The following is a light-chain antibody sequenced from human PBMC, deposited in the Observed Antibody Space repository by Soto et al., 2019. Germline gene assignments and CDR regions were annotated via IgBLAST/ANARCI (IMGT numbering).Light chain of an antibody. V-gene: IGKV3-15*01. CDR3: QQYNNWPPTT. Sequence: EIVMTQSPATLSVSPGERATLSCRASQSVSSNLAWYQQKPGQAPRLLICGASTRATGIPARFSGSGSGTEFTLTICSLQSEDFAVYYCQQYNNWPPTTFGQGTRLEIK. J-gene: IGKJ5*01. CDR1: QSVSSN. CDR2: GAS.